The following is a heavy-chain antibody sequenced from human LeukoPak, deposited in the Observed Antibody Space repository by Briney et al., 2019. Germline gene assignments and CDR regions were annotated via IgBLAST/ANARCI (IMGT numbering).Heavy chain of an antibody. Sequence: PGGSLRLSCAASGFTFSSYSMNWVRQAPGKGLEWVSYISSSSSTIYYADSVKGRFTISRDNSKNTLYLQMNSLRAEDTAVYYCARGATYFDYWGQGTLVTVSS. D-gene: IGHD1-26*01. J-gene: IGHJ4*02. CDR2: ISSSSSTI. CDR3: ARGATYFDY. CDR1: GFTFSSYS. V-gene: IGHV3-48*01.